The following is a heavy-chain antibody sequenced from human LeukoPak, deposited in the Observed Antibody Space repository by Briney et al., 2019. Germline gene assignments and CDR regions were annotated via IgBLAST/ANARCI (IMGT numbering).Heavy chain of an antibody. CDR3: ARVVSIVGATNWFDP. Sequence: SETLSLTCTVPGGSISSSSYYWGWIRQPPGKGLEWIGSIYYSGSTYYNPSLKSRVTISVDTSKNQFSLKLSSVTAPDTAVYYCARVVSIVGATNWFDPWGQGTLVTVSS. D-gene: IGHD1-26*01. V-gene: IGHV4-39*01. CDR1: GGSISSSSYY. CDR2: IYYSGST. J-gene: IGHJ5*02.